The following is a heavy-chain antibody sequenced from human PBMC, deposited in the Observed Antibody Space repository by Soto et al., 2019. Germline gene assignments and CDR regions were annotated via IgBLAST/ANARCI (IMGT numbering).Heavy chain of an antibody. D-gene: IGHD3-16*01. CDR1: GFTLSDYY. Sequence: QVQLVESGGGLVKPGGSLRLSCATSGFTLSDYYMSWIRQAPGKGLEWVSYISSSSSSTNYADSVKGRFTISRDNDKNSLYLQMNSLRAEDTAVYYCARGKLGLMGGGFDPWGQGTLVTVSS. CDR2: ISSSSSST. V-gene: IGHV3-11*05. CDR3: ARGKLGLMGGGFDP. J-gene: IGHJ5*02.